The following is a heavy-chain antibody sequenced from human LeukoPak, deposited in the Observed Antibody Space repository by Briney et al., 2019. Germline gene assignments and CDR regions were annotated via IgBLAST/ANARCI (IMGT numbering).Heavy chain of an antibody. D-gene: IGHD3-22*01. CDR2: VNTNTGNP. Sequence: GASVKVSCEASGYTFTSYGISWVRQAPGQGLQWMGWVNTNTGNPTYAQGFTGRFVFSLDTSVSTAYLQISSLKAEDTAVYYCARVQYYYDSSGYFLQSVDAFDIWGQGTMVTVSS. CDR3: ARVQYYYDSSGYFLQSVDAFDI. J-gene: IGHJ3*02. CDR1: GYTFTSYG. V-gene: IGHV7-4-1*02.